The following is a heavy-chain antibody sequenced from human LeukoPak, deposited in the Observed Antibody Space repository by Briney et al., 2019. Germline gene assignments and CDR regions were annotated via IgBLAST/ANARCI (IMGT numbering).Heavy chain of an antibody. Sequence: ASVKVSCKVSGCTLTELSMHWVRQAPGKGLEWMGGFDPEDGETIYAQKFQGRVTMTEDTSTDTAYMELSSLRSEDTAVYYCATPCSSTSCFRQWGQGTLVTVSS. CDR1: GCTLTELS. J-gene: IGHJ4*02. D-gene: IGHD2-2*01. CDR2: FDPEDGET. CDR3: ATPCSSTSCFRQ. V-gene: IGHV1-24*01.